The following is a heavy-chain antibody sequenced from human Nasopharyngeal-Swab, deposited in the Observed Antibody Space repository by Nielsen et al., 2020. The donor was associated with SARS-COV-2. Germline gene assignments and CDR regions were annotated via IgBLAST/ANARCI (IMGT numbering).Heavy chain of an antibody. V-gene: IGHV3-30-3*01. CDR3: ARERPADRAFDI. CDR1: GFTFSSYA. CDR2: ISYDGSNK. D-gene: IGHD2-2*01. J-gene: IGHJ3*02. Sequence: GGSLRLSCAASGFTFSSYAMHWVRQAPGKGLEWVAVISYDGSNKYYADSVKDRFTISRDNSKNTLYLQMNSLRAEDTAVYYCARERPADRAFDIWGQGTMVTVSS.